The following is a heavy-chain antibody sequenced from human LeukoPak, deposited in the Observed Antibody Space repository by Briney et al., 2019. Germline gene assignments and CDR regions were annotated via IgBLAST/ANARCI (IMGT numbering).Heavy chain of an antibody. J-gene: IGHJ5*02. CDR2: IYPGDSDT. V-gene: IGHV5-51*01. CDR3: ARTFYGDYPNWFDP. D-gene: IGHD4-17*01. Sequence: GESLKISCKGSGYIFTSYWICWRRQMPGKRLECMGIIYPGDSDTRYSPSFQGQVTISADKSISTDYLQWSSLKASDTAMYYCARTFYGDYPNWFDPWGQGTLVTVSS. CDR1: GYIFTSYW.